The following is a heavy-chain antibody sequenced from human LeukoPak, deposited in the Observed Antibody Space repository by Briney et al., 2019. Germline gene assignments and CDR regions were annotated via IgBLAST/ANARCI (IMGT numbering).Heavy chain of an antibody. V-gene: IGHV4-59*08. J-gene: IGHJ4*02. CDR1: GGSISSYY. Sequence: SETLSLTCTVSGGSISSYYWSWIRQPPGKGLEWIGYIYYSGSTNYNPSPKSRVTISVDTSKNQFSLKLSSVTAADTAVYYCARSEDGYNPFDYWGQGTLVTVSS. CDR2: IYYSGST. CDR3: ARSEDGYNPFDY. D-gene: IGHD5-24*01.